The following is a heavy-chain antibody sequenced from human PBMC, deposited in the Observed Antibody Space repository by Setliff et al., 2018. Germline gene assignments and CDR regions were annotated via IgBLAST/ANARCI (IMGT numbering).Heavy chain of an antibody. CDR2: ISSSSSTI. Sequence: PGGSLRLSCAASGFTFSSYSMNWVRQAPGKGLEWVSYISSSSSTIYYADSVKGRFTISRDNAKNSLYLQMNSLRAEDTAVYYCARENRYNFWSGLDAFDIWGQGTMVTVSS. V-gene: IGHV3-48*01. D-gene: IGHD3-3*01. CDR1: GFTFSSYS. J-gene: IGHJ3*02. CDR3: ARENRYNFWSGLDAFDI.